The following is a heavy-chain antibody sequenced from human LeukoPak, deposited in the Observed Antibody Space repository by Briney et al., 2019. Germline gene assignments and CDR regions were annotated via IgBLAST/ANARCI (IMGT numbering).Heavy chain of an antibody. CDR3: AREDTSDRYGMDV. CDR1: GGSISSYY. Sequence: SETLSLTCTVSGGSISSYYWSWIRQPPGKGLEWIGYIYYSGSTNYNPSLKSRVTISVDTSKNQFSLKLSSVTAADTAVYYCAREDTSDRYGMDVWGQGTTVTVSS. D-gene: IGHD5-18*01. CDR2: IYYSGST. V-gene: IGHV4-59*12. J-gene: IGHJ6*02.